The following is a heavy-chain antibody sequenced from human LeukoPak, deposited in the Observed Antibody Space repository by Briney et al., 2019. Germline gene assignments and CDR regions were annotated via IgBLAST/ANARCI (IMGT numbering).Heavy chain of an antibody. CDR2: TYYRSTWYN. V-gene: IGHV6-1*01. J-gene: IGHJ4*02. Sequence: SQTLSLTCAISGDSVSSNSVTWNWIRQSPSRGLEWLGRTYYRSTWYNDYAVSVRGRITVNPDTSKNQFSLHLNSVTPEDTAVYYCAGDTGGYSFDYWGQGTLVTVSS. CDR3: AGDTGGYSFDY. D-gene: IGHD5-12*01. CDR1: GDSVSSNSVT.